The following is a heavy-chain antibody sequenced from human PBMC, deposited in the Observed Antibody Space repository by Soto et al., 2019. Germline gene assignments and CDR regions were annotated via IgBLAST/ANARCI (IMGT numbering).Heavy chain of an antibody. V-gene: IGHV3-7*01. D-gene: IGHD3-16*01. CDR1: GFTFSSYW. Sequence: HPGGSLRLSCAASGFTFSSYWMSWVRQAPGKGLEWVANIKQDGSEKYYVDSVKGRFTISRDNAKNSLYLQMNSLRAEDTAVYYCARDLAQGEKYFDYWGQGTLVTVSS. CDR3: ARDLAQGEKYFDY. J-gene: IGHJ4*02. CDR2: IKQDGSEK.